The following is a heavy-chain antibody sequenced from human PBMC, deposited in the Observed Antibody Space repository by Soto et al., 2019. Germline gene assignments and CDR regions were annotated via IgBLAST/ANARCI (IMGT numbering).Heavy chain of an antibody. J-gene: IGHJ4*02. CDR3: ARDPVAGTYFDY. Sequence: ASVKVSCRASGYTFTTYGISWVRQAPGQGLEWMGWIGAYNGNTNYAQKLQGRVTMTTDTSTSTAYMELRSLRSDDTAVYYCARDPVAGTYFDYWGQGTLVTVSS. V-gene: IGHV1-18*01. CDR1: GYTFTTYG. CDR2: IGAYNGNT. D-gene: IGHD6-19*01.